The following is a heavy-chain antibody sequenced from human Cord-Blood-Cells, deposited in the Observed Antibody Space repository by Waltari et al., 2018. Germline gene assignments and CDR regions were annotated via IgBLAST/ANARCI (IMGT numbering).Heavy chain of an antibody. CDR3: ASGNVVVTATTPPFDY. Sequence: QLQLQQWGAGLLKPSETLSLTCADYGGSFSGYYWSWIRQPPGKGLEWIGEINHSGSTNYNPSLKSRVTISVDTSKNQFSLKLSSVTAADTAVYYCASGNVVVTATTPPFDYWGQGTLVTVSS. J-gene: IGHJ4*02. CDR1: GGSFSGYY. D-gene: IGHD2-21*02. CDR2: INHSGST. V-gene: IGHV4-34*01.